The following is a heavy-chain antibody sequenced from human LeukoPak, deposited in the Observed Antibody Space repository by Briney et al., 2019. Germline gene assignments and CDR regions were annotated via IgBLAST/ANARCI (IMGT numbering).Heavy chain of an antibody. CDR3: ARDPGIAAAGRGY. D-gene: IGHD6-13*01. J-gene: IGHJ4*02. V-gene: IGHV3-66*01. CDR2: IYSGGST. Sequence: GGSLRLSCAASGFTVSSNYMSWVRQAPGKGLGWVSVIYSGGSTYYADSVKGRFTISRDNSKNTLCLQMNSLRAEDTAVYYCARDPGIAAAGRGYWGQGTLVTVSS. CDR1: GFTVSSNY.